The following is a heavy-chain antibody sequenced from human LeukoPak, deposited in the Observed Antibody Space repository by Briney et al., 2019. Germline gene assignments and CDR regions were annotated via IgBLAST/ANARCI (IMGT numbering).Heavy chain of an antibody. CDR2: INHSGST. V-gene: IGHV4-34*01. J-gene: IGHJ5*02. CDR1: GFTFSNAW. CDR3: ARILGVALNWFDP. D-gene: IGHD2-15*01. Sequence: GPLRLSCAASGFTFSNAWMSWVRQAPGKGLEWIGEINHSGSTNYNPSLKSRVTTSVDTSKNQFSLKLSSVTAADTAVYYCARILGVALNWFDPWGQGTLVTVSS.